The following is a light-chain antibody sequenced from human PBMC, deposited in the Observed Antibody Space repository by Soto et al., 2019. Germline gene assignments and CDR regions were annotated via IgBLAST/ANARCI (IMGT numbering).Light chain of an antibody. CDR3: QQRSNWRPLT. J-gene: IGKJ4*01. CDR1: QSVPSNY. V-gene: IGKV3D-20*02. CDR2: AAS. Sequence: EILLMQSPGTLSLSPGDRATVSCRAGQSVPSNYLACYQHKPGQAPTLLLYAASSRATGIPDRSSGSACGTVFTLTISSQEPEDFAVYYCQQRSNWRPLTFGEGTKVDIK.